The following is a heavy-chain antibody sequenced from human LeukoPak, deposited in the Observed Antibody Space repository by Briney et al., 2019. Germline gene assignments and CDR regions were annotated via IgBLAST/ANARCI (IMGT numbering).Heavy chain of an antibody. Sequence: SETLSLTCTVSGGSISSSSYYWGWIRQPPGKGLEWIGSIYYSGSTYYNPSLKSRVTISVDTSKNQFSLKLSSVTAADTAVYYCARDGYGSGSQGWFDPWGQGTLVTVSS. CDR2: IYYSGST. V-gene: IGHV4-39*07. J-gene: IGHJ5*02. CDR1: GGSISSSSYY. D-gene: IGHD3-10*01. CDR3: ARDGYGSGSQGWFDP.